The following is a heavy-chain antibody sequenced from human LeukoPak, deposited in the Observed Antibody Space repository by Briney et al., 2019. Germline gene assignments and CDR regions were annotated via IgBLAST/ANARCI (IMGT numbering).Heavy chain of an antibody. V-gene: IGHV3-23*01. CDR3: AKSFTGYYGMDV. CDR1: GFTFSSYA. Sequence: QPGGSLRLSCAASGFTFSSYAMNWVRQAPGKGLEWVSVISGSGGSTDYADSVKGRSTISRDNSKNTLYLQMNSLRAEDTAIYYCAKSFTGYYGMDVWGQGTTVTVSS. CDR2: ISGSGGST. J-gene: IGHJ6*02.